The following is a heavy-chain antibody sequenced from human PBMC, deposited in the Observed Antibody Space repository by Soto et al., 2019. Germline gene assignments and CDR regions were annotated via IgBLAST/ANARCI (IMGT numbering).Heavy chain of an antibody. V-gene: IGHV5-10-1*01. CDR1: GYRFTSYW. Sequence: PGESLKISCQVSGYRFTSYWLTRVRQVPGKGLECLGRIEPRDSYTNYSPSFQGHVTISVDKSINTAYLQWDSLKASDTAIYYCARVGATTLHYFDSWGQGTLVTVSS. J-gene: IGHJ4*02. CDR2: IEPRDSYT. CDR3: ARVGATTLHYFDS. D-gene: IGHD1-26*01.